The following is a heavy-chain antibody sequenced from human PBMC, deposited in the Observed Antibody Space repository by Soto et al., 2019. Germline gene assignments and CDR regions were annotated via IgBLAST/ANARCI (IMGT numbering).Heavy chain of an antibody. V-gene: IGHV3-15*01. D-gene: IGHD2-21*02. CDR3: TPSTSTGDLIPFDY. J-gene: IGHJ4*02. Sequence: GGSLRLSCAASGFTFSDDWMSWIRQAPGKGLEWVGRIKSKTDVDTTDYAEPVKGRFTISRDDSKNTLYLHMNSLKTEVSSLYYGTPSTSTGDLIPFDYWGQGTLVTVSS. CDR2: IKSKTDVDTT. CDR1: GFTFSDDW.